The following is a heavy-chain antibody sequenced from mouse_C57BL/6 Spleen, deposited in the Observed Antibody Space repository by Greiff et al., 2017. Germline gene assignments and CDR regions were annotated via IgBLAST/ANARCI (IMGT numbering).Heavy chain of an antibody. CDR1: GYTFTSYW. CDR3: ARLDYYGSSYYFDY. J-gene: IGHJ2*01. CDR2: IDPSDSET. D-gene: IGHD1-1*01. V-gene: IGHV1-52*01. Sequence: QVQLQQPGAELVRPGSSVKLSCKASGYTFTSYWMHWVKQRPIQGLEWIGNIDPSDSETHYNQKFKDKATLTVDKSSSTAYMQLSSLTSEDSAVYFFARLDYYGSSYYFDYWGQGTTLTVSS.